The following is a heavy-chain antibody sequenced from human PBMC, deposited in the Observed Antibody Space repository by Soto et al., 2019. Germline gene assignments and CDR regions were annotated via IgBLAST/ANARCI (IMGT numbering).Heavy chain of an antibody. V-gene: IGHV3-30*03. J-gene: IGHJ6*02. CDR2: MSYDGSKK. CDR1: GFTFSSYG. CDR3: ARGKFNWNDPRYHGMDV. D-gene: IGHD1-1*01. Sequence: QVQLVESGGGAVQPGRSLRLSCAASGFTFSSYGMHWVRQAPGKGLEWVAVMSYDGSKKYYGDSVKGRFTMSRDNSKNTLYLQMNTLRAEDSAVYYCARGKFNWNDPRYHGMDVWGQGTTVTVSS.